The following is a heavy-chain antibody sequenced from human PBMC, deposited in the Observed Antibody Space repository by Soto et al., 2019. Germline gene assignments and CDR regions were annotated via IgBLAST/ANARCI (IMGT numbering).Heavy chain of an antibody. CDR2: IWYDGSNK. CDR3: ARGDRDGWFDP. J-gene: IGHJ5*02. Sequence: QVQLVESGGGVVQPGRSLRLSCAASGFTFSSYGMHWVRQAPGKGLEWVAVIWYDGSNKYYADSVKGRFTISRDNSKNTLYLQMNSRRAEDTAVYYCARGDRDGWFDPWGQGTLVTVSS. V-gene: IGHV3-33*01. D-gene: IGHD2-15*01. CDR1: GFTFSSYG.